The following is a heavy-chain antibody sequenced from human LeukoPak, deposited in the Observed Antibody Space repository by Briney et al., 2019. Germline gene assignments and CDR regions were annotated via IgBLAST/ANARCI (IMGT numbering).Heavy chain of an antibody. V-gene: IGHV3-64*01. J-gene: IGHJ6*03. CDR2: ISSNGGST. CDR1: GFTFSSYA. Sequence: GGSLRLSCAASGFTFSSYAMHWVRQAPGKGLEYVSAISSNGGSTHYANSVKGRFTISRDNSKNTLYLQMGSLRAEDMAVYYCARVVVIGYMDVWGKGTTVTVSS. CDR3: ARVVVIGYMDV. D-gene: IGHD3-22*01.